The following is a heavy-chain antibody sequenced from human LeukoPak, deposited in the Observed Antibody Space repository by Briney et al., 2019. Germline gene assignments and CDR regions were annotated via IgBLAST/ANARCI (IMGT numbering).Heavy chain of an antibody. CDR1: GGSISNSPYY. CDR3: ARNDRGRPADY. Sequence: PSETLSLTCNVSGGSISNSPYYWGWIRQPPGKGLEWIGSMHYSGTTYHNPSLRSRVTMSVDTSKNQFSLRLISVTAADTAVYYCARNDRGRPADYWGQGTLVTVSS. CDR2: MHYSGTT. D-gene: IGHD1-26*01. V-gene: IGHV4-39*01. J-gene: IGHJ4*02.